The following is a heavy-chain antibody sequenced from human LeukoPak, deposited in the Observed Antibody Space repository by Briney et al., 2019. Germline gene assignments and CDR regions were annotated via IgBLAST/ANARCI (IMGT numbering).Heavy chain of an antibody. CDR2: IKSETDGETT. D-gene: IGHD3-10*01. Sequence: GGSLRLSCVDSGFTFTNAWMSWVRQAPGKGLEWIGRIKSETDGETTNYAEPVRGRFTISRDDSKSAVYLQMNSLKIEDTAVYYCTTDLGTYYHGSQRLIPIDYWGQGTLVTVSS. V-gene: IGHV3-15*01. CDR3: TTDLGTYYHGSQRLIPIDY. J-gene: IGHJ4*02. CDR1: GFTFTNAW.